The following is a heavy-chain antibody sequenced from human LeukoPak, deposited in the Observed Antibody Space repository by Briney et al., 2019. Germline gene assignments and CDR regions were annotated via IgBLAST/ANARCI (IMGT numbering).Heavy chain of an antibody. Sequence: PSETLSLTCTVSGGSISSYYWSWIRQPPGKGLEWIGYIYYSGSTNYNPSPKSRVTISVDTSKNQFSLKLSSVTAADTAVYYCAATGYDFWSGYMNPDYYYMDVWGKGTTVTVSS. CDR3: AATGYDFWSGYMNPDYYYMDV. CDR1: GGSISSYY. J-gene: IGHJ6*03. CDR2: IYYSGST. V-gene: IGHV4-59*01. D-gene: IGHD3-3*01.